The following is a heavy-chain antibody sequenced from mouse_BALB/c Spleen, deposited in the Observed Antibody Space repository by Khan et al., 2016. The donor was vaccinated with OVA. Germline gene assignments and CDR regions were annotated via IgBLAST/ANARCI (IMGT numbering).Heavy chain of an antibody. CDR1: GFSLSSYN. J-gene: IGHJ4*01. D-gene: IGHD2-14*01. V-gene: IGHV2-6-4*01. Sequence: QIQLVQSGPGLVAPSQSLSITCTVSGFSLSSYNIHWVRQPPGKGLEWLGMIWGGGDTDYNSTLKSRLSISKDNSKSQVFLKVNSLQTDDSAMYYYASANYMYDGYYVLDYWGQGTTVTVSS. CDR3: ASANYMYDGYYVLDY. CDR2: IWGGGDT.